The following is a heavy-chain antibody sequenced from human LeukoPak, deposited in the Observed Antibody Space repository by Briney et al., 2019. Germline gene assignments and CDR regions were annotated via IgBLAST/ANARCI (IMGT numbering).Heavy chain of an antibody. J-gene: IGHJ4*02. V-gene: IGHV3-48*03. Sequence: PGGSLRLSCEASGFTFSSHDMNWVRQAPGKGLEWLLHISNSGSSIHYADSVKGRFTISRDNAKNSLYLQMNSLRAEDTAFYYCARTRDGPFDYWGQGTLVTVSS. D-gene: IGHD5-24*01. CDR3: ARTRDGPFDY. CDR2: ISNSGSSI. CDR1: GFTFSSHD.